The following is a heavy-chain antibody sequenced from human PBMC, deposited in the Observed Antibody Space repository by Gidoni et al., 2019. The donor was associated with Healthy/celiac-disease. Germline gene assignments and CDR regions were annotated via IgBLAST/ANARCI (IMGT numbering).Heavy chain of an antibody. CDR3: ARVLSSITIFGVGIPYGMDV. D-gene: IGHD3-3*01. Sequence: QVQLHESGPGLVQPSETLSLTCTVSGGSISSYYLSWIRQPPGKGLEWSGYIYYSVSTNYNTSLKSQVTISVDTSKNQFSLKLSSVTAADTDVYYCARVLSSITIFGVGIPYGMDVWGQGTTVTVSS. J-gene: IGHJ6*02. CDR2: IYYSVST. V-gene: IGHV4-59*01. CDR1: GGSISSYY.